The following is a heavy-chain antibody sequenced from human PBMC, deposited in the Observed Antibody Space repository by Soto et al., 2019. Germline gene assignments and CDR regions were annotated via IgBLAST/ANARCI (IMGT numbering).Heavy chain of an antibody. Sequence: EVQLLESGGGLVQPGGSLRLSCAASGFSFIKYAMSWVRQAPGKGLEWVSGLSGSGGSTSSADSVKGRFAISKDNSRNALSLQMNSLRDGDTAIYYCARGFSAGKGSPPDYWGQGTLVTVSS. CDR2: LSGSGGST. CDR1: GFSFIKYA. D-gene: IGHD3-10*01. V-gene: IGHV3-23*01. J-gene: IGHJ4*02. CDR3: ARGFSAGKGSPPDY.